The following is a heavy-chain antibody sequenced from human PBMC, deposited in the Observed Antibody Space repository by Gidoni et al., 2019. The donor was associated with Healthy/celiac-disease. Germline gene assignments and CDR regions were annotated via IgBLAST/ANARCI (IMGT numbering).Heavy chain of an antibody. CDR2: IYYSGST. CDR1: GGSISSYY. V-gene: IGHV4-59*08. D-gene: IGHD3-16*01. Sequence: QVQLQESGPGLVKPSETLSLTCTVSGGSISSYYWSWIRQPPGKGLEWIGYIYYSGSTNDNPPLKSRVTISVDTSKNQFSLKLSSVTAADTAVYYCARHYHYGNWFDPWGQGTLVTVSS. J-gene: IGHJ5*02. CDR3: ARHYHYGNWFDP.